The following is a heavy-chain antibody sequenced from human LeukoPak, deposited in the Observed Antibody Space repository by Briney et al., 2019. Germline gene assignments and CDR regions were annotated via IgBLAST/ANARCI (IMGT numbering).Heavy chain of an antibody. CDR3: ARVGDDSSGYPTDY. V-gene: IGHV4-34*01. D-gene: IGHD3-22*01. Sequence: SETLSLTCAVYGGSFSGYYWSWIRQPPGKGLEWIGEINHSGSTNYNPSLKSRVTISVDTSKNQFSLKLSSVTAADTAVYYCARVGDDSSGYPTDYWGQGTLVTVSS. CDR2: INHSGST. CDR1: GGSFSGYY. J-gene: IGHJ4*02.